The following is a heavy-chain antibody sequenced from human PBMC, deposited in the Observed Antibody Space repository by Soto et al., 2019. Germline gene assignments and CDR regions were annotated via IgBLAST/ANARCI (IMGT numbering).Heavy chain of an antibody. D-gene: IGHD3-22*01. J-gene: IGHJ6*02. CDR1: GFTFSSYW. CDR3: ARDRPTGYYDSSGYYPYYYYYYGMDV. Sequence: GGSLRLSCAASGFTFSSYWMSWVRQAPGKGLEWVANIKQDGSEKYYVDSVKGRFTISRDNAKNSLYLQMNSLRAEDTAVYYCARDRPTGYYDSSGYYPYYYYYYGMDVWGQGTTVTVSS. V-gene: IGHV3-7*04. CDR2: IKQDGSEK.